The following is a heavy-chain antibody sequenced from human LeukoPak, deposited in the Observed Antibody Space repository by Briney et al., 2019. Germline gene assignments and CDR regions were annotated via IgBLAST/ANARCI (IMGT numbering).Heavy chain of an antibody. CDR1: GFTFSSYS. Sequence: GGSLRLSCAASGFTFSSYSMNWVRQAPGKGLEWVSSISSSSSYIYYADSVKGRFTISRDNAKNSLYLQMNSLRAEDTAVYYCARDQGGSHTYYFDFWGQGTLVTVSS. D-gene: IGHD3-16*01. CDR2: ISSSSSYI. CDR3: ARDQGGSHTYYFDF. V-gene: IGHV3-21*01. J-gene: IGHJ4*02.